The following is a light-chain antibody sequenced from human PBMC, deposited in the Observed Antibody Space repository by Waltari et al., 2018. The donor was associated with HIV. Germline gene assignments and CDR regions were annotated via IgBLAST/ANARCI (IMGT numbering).Light chain of an antibody. CDR3: CSYARSGIP. CDR2: EVS. CDR1: SSAGGRYNL. J-gene: IGLJ2*01. V-gene: IGLV2-23*02. Sequence: QSALTQPASVSGSFVQSIPSPCTGTSSAGGRYNLSSWYQYHPGKAPKRIIYEVSKRPSGLSNRFSGSKSGNTASLTVSGLQAEDEANYYCCSYARSGIPLGGGTKLTVL.